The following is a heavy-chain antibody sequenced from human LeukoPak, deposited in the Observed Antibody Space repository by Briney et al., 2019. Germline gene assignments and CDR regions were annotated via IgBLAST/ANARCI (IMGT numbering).Heavy chain of an antibody. CDR1: GGSINNYY. V-gene: IGHV4-59*01. D-gene: IGHD3/OR15-3a*01. J-gene: IGHJ4*02. CDR2: IYNSGST. CDR3: GRRTGYYDGFDY. Sequence: SEILSLTCTVSGGSINNYYWSWIRQPPGKGPELVGHIYNSGSTNYSPSLKSGVYMSVGTSKNQFSQKGSSVPAADTAVYYCGRRTGYYDGFDYWGQGTLVTVSS.